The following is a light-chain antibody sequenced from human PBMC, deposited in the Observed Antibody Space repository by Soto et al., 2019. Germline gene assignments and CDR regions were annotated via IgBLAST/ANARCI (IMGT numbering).Light chain of an antibody. V-gene: IGLV1-47*01. Sequence: QPVLTQPPSASGTPGQRGTISCSGSNSNIGNNNVYWYQQLPGTAPKLLIYRTNQRPSGVPDRFSGSKSGTSASLAISGLRSEDESDYYCAAWDDSLSGWVFGGGTKLTVL. CDR1: NSNIGNNN. CDR3: AAWDDSLSGWV. CDR2: RTN. J-gene: IGLJ3*02.